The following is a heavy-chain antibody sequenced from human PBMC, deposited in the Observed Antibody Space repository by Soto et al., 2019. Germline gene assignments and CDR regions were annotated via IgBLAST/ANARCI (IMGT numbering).Heavy chain of an antibody. Sequence: SVKVSCKASGGTFSSYTISWVRQAPGQGLEWMGRIIPILGIANYAQKFQGRVTITADKSTSTAYMELSSLRSEDTAVYYCARAPTGLSTISWFDPWGQGTLVTVS. CDR2: IIPILGIA. D-gene: IGHD1-26*01. V-gene: IGHV1-69*02. CDR1: GGTFSSYT. CDR3: ARAPTGLSTISWFDP. J-gene: IGHJ5*02.